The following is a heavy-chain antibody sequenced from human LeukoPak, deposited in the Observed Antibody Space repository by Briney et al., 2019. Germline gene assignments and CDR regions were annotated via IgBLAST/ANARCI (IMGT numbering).Heavy chain of an antibody. CDR1: GYTLTELS. CDR2: FDPEDGET. V-gene: IGHV1-24*01. CDR3: ATVQREQWLFDI. D-gene: IGHD6-19*01. J-gene: IGHJ3*02. Sequence: ASVKVSCKVSGYTLTELSMHWVRQAPGEGLEWMGGFDPEDGETIYAQKFQGRVTMTEDTSTDTAYMELSSLRSEDTAVYYCATVQREQWLFDIWGQGTMVTVSS.